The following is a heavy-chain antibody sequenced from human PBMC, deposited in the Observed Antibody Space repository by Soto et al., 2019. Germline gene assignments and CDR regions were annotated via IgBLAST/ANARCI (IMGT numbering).Heavy chain of an antibody. Sequence: QVQLVEAGGGLVKPGGSLRLSCAASGFTFRDYYMTWIRQAPGRGLEWISYISSSGNTIYYADSVKGRFTISRDNAKNSLFLQLHSLRAEDTAVYYCARVRGDFDFWGQGTLVTVSS. D-gene: IGHD5-12*01. J-gene: IGHJ4*02. CDR2: ISSSGNTI. V-gene: IGHV3-11*01. CDR1: GFTFRDYY. CDR3: ARVRGDFDF.